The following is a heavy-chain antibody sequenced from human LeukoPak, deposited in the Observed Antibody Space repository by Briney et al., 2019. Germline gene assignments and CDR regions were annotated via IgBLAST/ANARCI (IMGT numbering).Heavy chain of an antibody. D-gene: IGHD3-10*01. Sequence: QPGGSLRLSCAASGFTFSTYWMNWVRQAPGKGLEWVAHINQDGREKHYVDSVKGRFTISRDYAKNSLYLQMNSLRVEDTGVYYCARVRRSGIGWSQGTLVTVSS. V-gene: IGHV3-7*04. CDR3: ARVRRSGIG. CDR1: GFTFSTYW. CDR2: INQDGREK. J-gene: IGHJ4*02.